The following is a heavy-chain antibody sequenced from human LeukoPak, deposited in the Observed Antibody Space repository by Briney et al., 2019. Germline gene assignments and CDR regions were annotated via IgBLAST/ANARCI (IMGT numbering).Heavy chain of an antibody. V-gene: IGHV3-74*01. J-gene: IGHJ4*02. Sequence: GGSLRLSCAASGFTFRSYWMYWVRKAPGKGLVWVSLINPDGSVTTYADSVKGRFTISRDNAKNTLCLQMSSLGAEDTALYYCARGGVVAGSDYWGQGTLVSVSS. CDR1: GFTFRSYW. CDR3: ARGGVVAGSDY. CDR2: INPDGSVT. D-gene: IGHD2-15*01.